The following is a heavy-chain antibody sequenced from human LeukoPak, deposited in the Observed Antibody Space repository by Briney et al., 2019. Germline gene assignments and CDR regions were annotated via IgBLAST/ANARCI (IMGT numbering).Heavy chain of an antibody. CDR2: ISYDGSNK. CDR3: ARTLPDCSSTSCPVGY. D-gene: IGHD2-2*01. Sequence: GGSLRLSCAASGFTFSSYSMHWVRQAPGKGLEWVAVISYDGSNKYYADSVKGRFTISRDNSKNTLYLQMNSLRAGDTAVYYCARTLPDCSSTSCPVGYWGQGTLVTVSS. J-gene: IGHJ4*02. V-gene: IGHV3-30-3*01. CDR1: GFTFSSYS.